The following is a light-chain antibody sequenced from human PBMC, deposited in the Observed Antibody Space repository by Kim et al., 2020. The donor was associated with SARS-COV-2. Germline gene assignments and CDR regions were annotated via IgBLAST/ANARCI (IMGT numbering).Light chain of an antibody. J-gene: IGLJ2*01. Sequence: GGTGTLTCACTTGPVTSTHFPYWFQQRPGQAPRHLIYGTNNRHSWTPARFSGSLRGGKAALTLWGAQPEDEADYYCLPSVSGARPIFGGGTQLTVL. CDR3: LPSVSGARPI. V-gene: IGLV7-46*01. CDR2: GTN. CDR1: TGPVTSTHF.